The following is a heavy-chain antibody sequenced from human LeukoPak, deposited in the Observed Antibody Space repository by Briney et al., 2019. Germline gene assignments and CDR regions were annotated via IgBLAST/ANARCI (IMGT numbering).Heavy chain of an antibody. D-gene: IGHD3-22*01. CDR1: GYTFTGYY. J-gene: IGHJ4*02. Sequence: ASVKVSCKTSGYTFTGYYMDWVRQAPGQGLEWMGWINPNSGGTNYAQKFQGRVTMTRDTSISTAYMELSGLRSDDTAVYYCARVARYDSSLDYWGQGTLVTVSS. V-gene: IGHV1-2*02. CDR2: INPNSGGT. CDR3: ARVARYDSSLDY.